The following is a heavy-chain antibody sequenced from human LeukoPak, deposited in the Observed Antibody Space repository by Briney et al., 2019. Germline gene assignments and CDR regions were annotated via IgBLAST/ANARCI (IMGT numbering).Heavy chain of an antibody. Sequence: SETLSLTCTVSGGSISSYYWSWIRQPPGKGLEWIRYIYYSGSTNYNPSLKSRVTISVDTSKNQFSLKLSSVTAADTAVYYCARAVYSGSLGVFDYWGQGTLVTVSS. CDR2: IYYSGST. D-gene: IGHD1-26*01. CDR3: ARAVYSGSLGVFDY. CDR1: GGSISSYY. J-gene: IGHJ4*02. V-gene: IGHV4-59*01.